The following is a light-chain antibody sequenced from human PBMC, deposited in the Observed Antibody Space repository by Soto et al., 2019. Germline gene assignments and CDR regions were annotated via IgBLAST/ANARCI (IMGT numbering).Light chain of an antibody. CDR1: QSVSSSY. J-gene: IGKJ3*01. V-gene: IGKV3-20*01. CDR2: GAS. Sequence: IGWLHSQGTLSLSPGERATLSCRARQSVSSSYLAWYQQKPGQAPRLLISGASTRATGIPVRFSGSGSGTDFTLTISILQSEDFVFYCCPQYPYRPITFAPGTKVDI. CDR3: PQYPYRPIT.